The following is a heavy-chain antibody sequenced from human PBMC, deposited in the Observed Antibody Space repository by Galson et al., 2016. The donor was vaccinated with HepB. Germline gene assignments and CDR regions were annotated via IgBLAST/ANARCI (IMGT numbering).Heavy chain of an antibody. Sequence: SLRLSCAASGFTLSSYGIHWVRQAPGKGLEWVAVISYDGTNKYYADSVKGRFTISRDNSKNTVYLQMNSLRAEDTAVYYCAERGGSESVGIWGRGTMVTVSS. D-gene: IGHD1-26*01. J-gene: IGHJ3*02. CDR2: ISYDGTNK. CDR3: AERGGSESVGI. V-gene: IGHV3-30*18. CDR1: GFTLSSYG.